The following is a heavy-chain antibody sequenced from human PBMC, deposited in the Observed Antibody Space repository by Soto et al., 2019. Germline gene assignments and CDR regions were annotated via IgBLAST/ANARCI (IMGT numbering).Heavy chain of an antibody. J-gene: IGHJ3*02. D-gene: IGHD2-8*02. CDR3: ARTAVVYDNNVDDVFDI. Sequence: ETFSLTCAASGYSSGSYSWSWIGQPPGKGLEWIGYIYYSGSTNYNPSLRSRVTISVDTSKNQFSMKLSSVTAADTAGDYCARTAVVYDNNVDDVFDIWGQGTRVTVS. V-gene: IGHV4-59*01. CDR1: GYSSGSYS. CDR2: IYYSGST.